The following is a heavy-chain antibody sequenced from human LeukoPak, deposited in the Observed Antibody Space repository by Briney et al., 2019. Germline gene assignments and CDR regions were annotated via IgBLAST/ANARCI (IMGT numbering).Heavy chain of an antibody. J-gene: IGHJ4*02. CDR2: INHSGST. D-gene: IGHD3-16*01. Sequence: SETLSLTCAVYGGSFSDYYWRWIRQPPGKGLEWIGEINHSGSTNNNPSLNSRVTISVDTSKNQFSLRLSSVTAADTAVYYCARGGGATGYYFDYWGQGTLVTVSS. CDR1: GGSFSDYY. CDR3: ARGGGATGYYFDY. V-gene: IGHV4-34*01.